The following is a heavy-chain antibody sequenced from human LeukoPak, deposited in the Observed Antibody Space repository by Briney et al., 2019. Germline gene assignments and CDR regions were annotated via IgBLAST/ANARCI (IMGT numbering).Heavy chain of an antibody. Sequence: PGASVKVSCKASGYTFTSYDINWVRQATGQGLEWMGWMNPNSGNTGYAQKFQGRVTITRNTSISTAYMELSSLRSEDTAVYYCARDVGSYDFWSGPARARNRIDIWGQGTMVTVSS. CDR2: MNPNSGNT. J-gene: IGHJ3*02. V-gene: IGHV1-8*03. CDR1: GYTFTSYD. CDR3: ARDVGSYDFWSGPARARNRIDI. D-gene: IGHD3-3*01.